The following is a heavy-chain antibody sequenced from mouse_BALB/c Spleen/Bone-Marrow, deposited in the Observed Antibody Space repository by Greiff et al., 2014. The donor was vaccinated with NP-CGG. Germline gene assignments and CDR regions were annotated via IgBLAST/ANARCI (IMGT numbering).Heavy chain of an antibody. CDR3: ANYYYGSSLFAY. D-gene: IGHD1-1*01. CDR2: IDPANGNT. V-gene: IGHV14-3*02. Sequence: VQLQQSGAELVKPGDTVKLYCTASGFNIKDTYMHWVKQRPEQGLEWIGRIDPANGNTKXAPKFQGKATITADTSSNTAYLQLSSLTSEDTAVYYCANYYYGSSLFAYWGQGTLVTVSA. CDR1: GFNIKDTY. J-gene: IGHJ3*01.